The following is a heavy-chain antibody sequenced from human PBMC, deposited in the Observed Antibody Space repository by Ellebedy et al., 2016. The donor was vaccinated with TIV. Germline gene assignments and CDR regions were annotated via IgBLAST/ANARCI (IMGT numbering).Heavy chain of an antibody. CDR3: TRRPYGGRSGFDP. V-gene: IGHV3-66*01. Sequence: GGSLRLXCAASGFSVSDNYLSWVRQAPGKGLEWVSGIYNSGLTYYVDSVKGRFTISRDNSKNTLYLQMNSLKTEDTAVYYCTRRPYGGRSGFDPWGQGTLVTVSS. D-gene: IGHD4/OR15-4a*01. CDR1: GFSVSDNY. CDR2: IYNSGLT. J-gene: IGHJ5*02.